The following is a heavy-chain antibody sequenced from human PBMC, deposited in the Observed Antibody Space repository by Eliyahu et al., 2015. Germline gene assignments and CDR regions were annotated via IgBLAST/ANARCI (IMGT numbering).Heavy chain of an antibody. CDR2: ISRNSVYT. J-gene: IGHJ6*02. Sequence: LRLSCGGSGFAFSSYNLNWVRQAPGKGLEWVSSISRNSVYTYYADSTKGRFTISRDNAQSSLYLQINNLRAEDTAVYYCAVKDYYYYGLDIWGQGTTVIV. CDR3: AVKDYYYYGLDI. V-gene: IGHV3-21*06. CDR1: GFAFSSYN.